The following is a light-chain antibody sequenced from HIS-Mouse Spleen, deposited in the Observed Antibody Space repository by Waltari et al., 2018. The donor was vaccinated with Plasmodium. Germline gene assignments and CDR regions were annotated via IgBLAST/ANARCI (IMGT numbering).Light chain of an antibody. CDR2: GAS. Sequence: DIVMTQSPATLSVSLGERAPLSCRASQSVSSNLAWYQQKPGQAPRLLIYGASTSATGIPARFSGSGSGTEFTLTISSLQSEDFAVYYCQQYNNWSFTFGPGTKVDIK. V-gene: IGKV3-15*01. CDR1: QSVSSN. CDR3: QQYNNWSFT. J-gene: IGKJ3*01.